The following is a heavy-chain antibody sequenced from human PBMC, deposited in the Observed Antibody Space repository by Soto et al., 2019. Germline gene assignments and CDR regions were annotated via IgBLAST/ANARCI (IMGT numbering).Heavy chain of an antibody. Sequence: KGLEGVSYISSSSSTIYYADSVKGRFTISRDNAKNSLYLQMNSLRAEDTAVYYFSRGCRYYDYSSAMDYPAQATLVTV. J-gene: IGHJ4*02. D-gene: IGHD3-16*01. CDR2: ISSSSSTI. CDR3: SRGCRYYDYSSAMDY. V-gene: IGHV3-48*01.